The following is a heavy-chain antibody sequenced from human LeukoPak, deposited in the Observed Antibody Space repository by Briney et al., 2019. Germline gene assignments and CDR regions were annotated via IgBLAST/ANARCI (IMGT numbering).Heavy chain of an antibody. J-gene: IGHJ4*02. V-gene: IGHV3-66*01. Sequence: GRSLRPSCAASGLTVITTYMSCVSQAPRKWLDWGSAFYSDSGGSTYHADSVKGRFNMSRDNSKNTLYLHMNSLRAEDTAVYYCARGFTHGYGDYFDYWGQGTLVSVFS. CDR2: FYSDSGGST. CDR3: ARGFTHGYGDYFDY. CDR1: GLTVITTY. D-gene: IGHD4-17*01.